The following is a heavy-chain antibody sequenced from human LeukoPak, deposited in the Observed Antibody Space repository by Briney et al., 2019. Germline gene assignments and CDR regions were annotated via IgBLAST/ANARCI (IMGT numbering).Heavy chain of an antibody. V-gene: IGHV4-59*08. CDR3: ARHGFYDSSGYYYKYAFDI. CDR1: GGFISSYY. Sequence: KTSETLSLTCTVSGGFISSYYWSWIRQPPGKGLEWIGYIYYSGSTNYNPSLKSRVTISVDTSKNQFSLKLSSVTAADTAVYYCARHGFYDSSGYYYKYAFDIWGQGTMVTVSS. J-gene: IGHJ3*02. CDR2: IYYSGST. D-gene: IGHD3-22*01.